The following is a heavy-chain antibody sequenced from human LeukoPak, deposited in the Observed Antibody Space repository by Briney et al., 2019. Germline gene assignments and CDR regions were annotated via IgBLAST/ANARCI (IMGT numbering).Heavy chain of an antibody. Sequence: SQTLSLTCTVSGGSISSGSYYWSWIRQPAGKGLEWIGRIYTSGSTNYNPSLKSRVTISVDTSKNQFSLKLSSVTAADTAVYYCARSRQWHYYYMDVWGKGTTVTVSS. CDR1: GGSISSGSYY. CDR3: ARSRQWHYYYMDV. CDR2: IYTSGST. D-gene: IGHD6-19*01. V-gene: IGHV4-61*02. J-gene: IGHJ6*03.